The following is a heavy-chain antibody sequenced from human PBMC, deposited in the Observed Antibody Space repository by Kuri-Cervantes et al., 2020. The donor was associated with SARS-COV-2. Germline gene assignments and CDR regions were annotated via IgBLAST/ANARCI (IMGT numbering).Heavy chain of an antibody. CDR3: ATAPAAIYSPWFDP. D-gene: IGHD2-2*02. Sequence: ASVKVTCNASGYTFTSYGISWVRQDPGKGLEGMGGFDPEDGETIYAQKSQGGVTMTEDTSTDTAYMELSSLRSEDTAMYYCATAPAAIYSPWFDPWGQGTLVTVSS. J-gene: IGHJ5*02. CDR2: FDPEDGET. V-gene: IGHV1-24*01. CDR1: GYTFTSYG.